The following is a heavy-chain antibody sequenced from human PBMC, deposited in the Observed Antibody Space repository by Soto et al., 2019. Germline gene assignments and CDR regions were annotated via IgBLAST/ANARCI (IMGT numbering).Heavy chain of an antibody. V-gene: IGHV4-39*01. CDR2: IYHSGST. Sequence: PSETLSLTCTVSGGSIIGTNYYWAWIRQPPGGGLEWIGSIYHSGSTYYSPSLKSRVTISVDTSKSQFSLNLRSVTAPDTALYYCARWNDGTHDYWGQGTLVTVSS. J-gene: IGHJ4*02. CDR3: ARWNDGTHDY. CDR1: GGSIIGTNYY. D-gene: IGHD1-1*01.